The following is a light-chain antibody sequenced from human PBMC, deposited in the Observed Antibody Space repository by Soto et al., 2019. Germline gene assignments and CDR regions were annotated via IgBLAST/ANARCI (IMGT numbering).Light chain of an antibody. CDR1: SNDVGAYNY. Sequence: QSALTQPPSASVSPGQSVTISCTGTSNDVGAYNYVSWYQQHPGKAPKVMIYEANKRPSGVPDRFSGSKSGNTASLTVSGLQAEDEADYYCSSFAVSNSFVVGTGTKVTVL. J-gene: IGLJ1*01. CDR3: SSFAVSNSFV. V-gene: IGLV2-8*01. CDR2: EAN.